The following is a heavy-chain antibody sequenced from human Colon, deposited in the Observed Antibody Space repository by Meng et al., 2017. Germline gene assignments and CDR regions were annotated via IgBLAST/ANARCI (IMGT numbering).Heavy chain of an antibody. V-gene: IGHV4-30-2*06. D-gene: IGHD3-16*01. CDR1: GDSVTTTLSS. CDR3: ARGYRGSTYFAY. J-gene: IGHJ4*02. CDR2: IYDNGYT. Sequence: QLPLQESGSTLVKPSQILSLTCAVSGDSVTTTLSSWSWNRQSPGKGLEWTGNIYDNGYTYYSPSLRSRVTISVDRSNNQFSLNLNSVTAADTAVYFCARGYRGSTYFAYWGQGILVTVSS.